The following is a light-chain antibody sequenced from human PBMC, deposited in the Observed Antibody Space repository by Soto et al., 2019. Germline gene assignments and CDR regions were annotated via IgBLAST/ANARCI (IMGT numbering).Light chain of an antibody. J-gene: IGKJ1*01. Sequence: EIVFTQSPATLSMSPGETATLSCRASQSVSDNLAWYQQKPGQAPRLLIYGASTRATGIPTRFSGSGSGTEFTLTISSLQSEDFAVYYCQQYENWPPWTFGQGTKVDIK. CDR3: QQYENWPPWT. CDR1: QSVSDN. CDR2: GAS. V-gene: IGKV3-15*01.